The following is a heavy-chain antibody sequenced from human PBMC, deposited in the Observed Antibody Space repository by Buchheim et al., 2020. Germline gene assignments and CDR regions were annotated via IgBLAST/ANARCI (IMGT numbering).Heavy chain of an antibody. CDR2: ISGSGGST. CDR3: AKPLNTYYDFWSGYYTSSDYYGMDV. CDR1: GFTFSSYA. J-gene: IGHJ6*02. V-gene: IGHV3-23*04. D-gene: IGHD3-3*01. Sequence: EVQVVESGGGLVQPGGSLRLSCAASGFTFSSYAMSWVRQAPGKGLEWVSAISGSGGSTYYADSVKGRFTISRDNSKNTLYLQMNSLRAEDTAVYYCAKPLNTYYDFWSGYYTSSDYYGMDVWGQGTT.